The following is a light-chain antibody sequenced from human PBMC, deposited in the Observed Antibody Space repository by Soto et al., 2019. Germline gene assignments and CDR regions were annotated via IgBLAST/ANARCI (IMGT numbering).Light chain of an antibody. CDR3: QQYGA. Sequence: DIQMTQSPSTLSASVGDRVTITCRASASISSWLAWYQQQPGKAPKLLIYKSSILENGVPSRFSGGGSGTEFTLTISSLQPDDFATYYCQQYGAFGQGTKVDIK. CDR1: ASISSW. V-gene: IGKV1-5*03. J-gene: IGKJ1*01. CDR2: KSS.